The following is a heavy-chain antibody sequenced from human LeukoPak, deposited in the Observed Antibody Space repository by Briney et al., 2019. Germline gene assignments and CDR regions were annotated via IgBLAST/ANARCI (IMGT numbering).Heavy chain of an antibody. CDR1: GFTFSSYS. D-gene: IGHD3-3*01. J-gene: IGHJ3*02. Sequence: PGGSLRLSCAASGFTFSSYSMNWVRQAPGKGLEWVSSISSSSSYIYYADSVKGRFTISRDNAKNSLYLQMNSLRAEDTAVYYCARDGYDFWSRWAFDIWGQGTMVTVSS. V-gene: IGHV3-21*01. CDR3: ARDGYDFWSRWAFDI. CDR2: ISSSSSYI.